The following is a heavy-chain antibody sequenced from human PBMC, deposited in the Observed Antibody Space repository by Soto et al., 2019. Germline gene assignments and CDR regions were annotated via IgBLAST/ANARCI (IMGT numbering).Heavy chain of an antibody. Sequence: SETLSLTCTVSGGSISSDNHYWSWIRQHPGKALEWIGYIYHSGSSFYHPSLRSRVTMSVDTSKNQFSLKLSSVTAADTAVYYCAREGANSYYWGQGTLVTVSS. V-gene: IGHV4-31*03. CDR3: AREGANSYY. J-gene: IGHJ4*02. CDR2: IYHSGSS. D-gene: IGHD7-27*01. CDR1: GGSISSDNHY.